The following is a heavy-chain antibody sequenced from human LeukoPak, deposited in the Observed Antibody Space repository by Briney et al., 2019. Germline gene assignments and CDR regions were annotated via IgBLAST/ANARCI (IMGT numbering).Heavy chain of an antibody. CDR2: ISSSSSYI. CDR3: AREDSYYYGSGSYPFDY. V-gene: IGHV3-21*01. CDR1: GFTFSSYS. D-gene: IGHD3-10*01. J-gene: IGHJ4*02. Sequence: GGSLRLSCAASGFTFSSYSMNWVRQAPGKGLEWVSSISSSSSYIYYADPVKGRFTISRDNAKNSLYLQMNSLRAEDTAVYYCAREDSYYYGSGSYPFDYWGQGTLVTVSS.